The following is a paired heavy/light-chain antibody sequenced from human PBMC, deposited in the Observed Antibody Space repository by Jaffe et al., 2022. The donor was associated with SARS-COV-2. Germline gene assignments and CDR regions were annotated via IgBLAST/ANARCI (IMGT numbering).Heavy chain of an antibody. Sequence: EVQLVESGGGLVKPGGSLRLSCAASGFTFSDYSMNWVRQAPGKGLEWVSTISSSGSSIHYADSVKGRFTISRDNAKNSLYLQMNSLRAEDTAVYYCARGERVLIAVHGMDVWGQGTTVTVSS. D-gene: IGHD2-15*01. CDR2: ISSSGSSI. V-gene: IGHV3-21*01. CDR1: GFTFSDYS. J-gene: IGHJ6*02. CDR3: ARGERVLIAVHGMDV.
Light chain of an antibody. J-gene: IGKJ1*01. Sequence: IVMTQSPATLSVSPGERATLSCRASQGISNKLAWYQQKPGQAPRLLIYDASTRASGIPARFSGGGSGTEFTLTISSLQSDDFAVYCCQQYNNWPLTFGQGTKVEVK. CDR1: QGISNK. V-gene: IGKV3-15*01. CDR2: DAS. CDR3: QQYNNWPLT.